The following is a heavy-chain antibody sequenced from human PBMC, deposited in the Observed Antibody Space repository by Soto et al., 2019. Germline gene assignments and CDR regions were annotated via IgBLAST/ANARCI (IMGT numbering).Heavy chain of an antibody. V-gene: IGHV3-30*03. CDR2: IAHDVSDQ. CDR3: TRSLGGSSYFVSDH. J-gene: IGHJ4*02. CDR1: GFTFNGYG. Sequence: QVQLVESGGGVVQPGTSLRLSCAASGFTFNGYGMQWVRQAPGKGLEWVAVIAHDVSDQYYADSVKGRFTISRDNSKNTLYLQMNSLSAEDTAMYYCTRSLGGSSYFVSDHWGQGTLVTVSS. D-gene: IGHD2-15*01.